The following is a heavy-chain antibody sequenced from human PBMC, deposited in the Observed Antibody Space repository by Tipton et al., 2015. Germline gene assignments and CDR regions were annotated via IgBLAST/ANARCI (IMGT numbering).Heavy chain of an antibody. Sequence: GLVKPSETLSLTCSVSHDSIRNKYWSWIRQPAGKGLEWIGRIYGGGSVDYNPSLKGRVIMSVDTSKNEFSLSLTSVSAADTAIYYCARDVVPNWFEPWGQGILVTVSS. CDR2: IYGGGSV. V-gene: IGHV4-4*07. J-gene: IGHJ5*02. CDR3: ARDVVPNWFEP. CDR1: HDSIRNKY.